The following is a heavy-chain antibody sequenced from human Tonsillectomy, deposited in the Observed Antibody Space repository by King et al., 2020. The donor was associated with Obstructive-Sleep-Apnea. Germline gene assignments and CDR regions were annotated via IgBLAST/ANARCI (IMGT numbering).Heavy chain of an antibody. Sequence: VQLVQSGAEVNKPGASVKVSCKASGYTFTGYYIHWVRQAPGQGLEWMGWISPNSGATKYAQKFQDRVTMTRDTSISTACMDLSRLRSDDTAIYYCARDMSAYDSTSPAYWGQGTLVTVSS. J-gene: IGHJ4*02. CDR1: GYTFTGYY. V-gene: IGHV1-2*02. D-gene: IGHD3-10*01. CDR2: ISPNSGAT. CDR3: ARDMSAYDSTSPAY.